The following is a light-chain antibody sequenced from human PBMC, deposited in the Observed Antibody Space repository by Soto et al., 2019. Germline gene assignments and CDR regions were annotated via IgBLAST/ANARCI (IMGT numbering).Light chain of an antibody. CDR1: SSDVGGYKY. CDR2: DVT. CDR3: SSYTSTRTL. J-gene: IGLJ1*01. Sequence: QSALTQPASVSGSPGQSITISCTGTSSDVGGYKYVSWYQLHPGTAPKLVIYDVTNRPSGVSNRFSGSKSGNTASLTISGLQAEDEADYFCSSYTSTRTLFGTGTKLTVL. V-gene: IGLV2-14*01.